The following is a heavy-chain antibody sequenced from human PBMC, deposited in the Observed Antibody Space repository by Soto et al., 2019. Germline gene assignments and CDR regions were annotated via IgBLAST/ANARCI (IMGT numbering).Heavy chain of an antibody. CDR3: PSRGVDIVATTRDYYYGMDV. V-gene: IGHV4-59*01. Sequence: LSERLSLTCTVAGGSISSYYWSWIRQPPGKGLEWIGYIYYSGSTNYNPSLKSRVTISVDTSKNQFSLKLSSVTAADTAVYSCPSRGVDIVATTRDYYYGMDVWGQGTTVTVSS. CDR1: GGSISSYY. CDR2: IYYSGST. J-gene: IGHJ6*02. D-gene: IGHD5-12*01.